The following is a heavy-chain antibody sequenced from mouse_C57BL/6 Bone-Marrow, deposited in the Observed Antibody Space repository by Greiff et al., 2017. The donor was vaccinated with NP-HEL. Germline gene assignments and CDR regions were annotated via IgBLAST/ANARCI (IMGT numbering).Heavy chain of an antibody. V-gene: IGHV5-6*02. D-gene: IGHD1-1*01. J-gene: IGHJ2*01. CDR2: ISSGGSYT. Sequence: EVKLMESGGDLVKPGGSLKLSCAASGFTFSSYGMSWVRQTPDKRLEWVATISSGGSYTYYPDSVKGRFTISRDNAKNTLYLQMSSLKSEDTAMYYCARRRYYGRDFDYWGQGTTLTVSS. CDR3: ARRRYYGRDFDY. CDR1: GFTFSSYG.